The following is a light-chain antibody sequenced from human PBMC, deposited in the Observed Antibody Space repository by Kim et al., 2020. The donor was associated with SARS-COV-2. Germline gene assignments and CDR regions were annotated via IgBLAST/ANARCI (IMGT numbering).Light chain of an antibody. CDR1: SSEVGTYSY. CDR3: SSHTTSKTLV. Sequence: GHSITISCTGTSSEVGTYSYVSWYQQQSGKAPKLMIFDVTKRPSGVSDRFSGSKSGNTASLTISVLQAEDEADYFCSSHTTSKTLVFGGGTQLTVL. J-gene: IGLJ7*01. CDR2: DVT. V-gene: IGLV2-14*03.